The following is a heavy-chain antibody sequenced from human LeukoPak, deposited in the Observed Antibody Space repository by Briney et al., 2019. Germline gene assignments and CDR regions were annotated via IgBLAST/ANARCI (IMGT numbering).Heavy chain of an antibody. D-gene: IGHD5-24*01. J-gene: IGHJ5*02. Sequence: ASVKVSCKAFGYTFTSYYMHWVRQAPGQGLEWMGIINPSGGSTSYAQKFQGRVTMTRDMSTSTVYMELSSLRSEDTAVYYCARSGAEMATTKNWFDPWGQGTLVTVSS. CDR3: ARSGAEMATTKNWFDP. CDR2: INPSGGST. V-gene: IGHV1-46*01. CDR1: GYTFTSYY.